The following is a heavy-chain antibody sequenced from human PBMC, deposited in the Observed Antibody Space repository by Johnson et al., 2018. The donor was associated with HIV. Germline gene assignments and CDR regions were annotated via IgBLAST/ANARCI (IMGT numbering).Heavy chain of an antibody. D-gene: IGHD6-19*01. CDR1: GFTFSSYG. J-gene: IGHJ3*02. V-gene: IGHV3-30*02. Sequence: QVQLVESGGGVVQPGRSPRLSCAASGFTFSSYGMHWVRQAPGKGLEWVAFIRYDGSNKYYADSVKGRFTISRDNSKNTLYLQMNSLRAEDTAVYYCAKDLRGLAYHDAFDIWGQGTMVTVSS. CDR2: IRYDGSNK. CDR3: AKDLRGLAYHDAFDI.